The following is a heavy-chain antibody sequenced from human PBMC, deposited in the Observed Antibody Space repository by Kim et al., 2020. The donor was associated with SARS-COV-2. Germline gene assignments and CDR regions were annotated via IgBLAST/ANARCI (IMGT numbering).Heavy chain of an antibody. D-gene: IGHD6-19*01. CDR1: GFIFSSSA. V-gene: IGHV3-21*01. Sequence: GGSLRLSCAASGFIFSSSAMLWVRQAPGKGLEWVSSINNDGTYTAYRDSVQGRFTVSRDNPRNSLFLQMNSLRVEDTAVYFCTKEWRVGGNAVAGEVGYWGQGTLVTLPS. CDR3: TKEWRVGGNAVAGEVGY. J-gene: IGHJ4*02. CDR2: INNDGTYT.